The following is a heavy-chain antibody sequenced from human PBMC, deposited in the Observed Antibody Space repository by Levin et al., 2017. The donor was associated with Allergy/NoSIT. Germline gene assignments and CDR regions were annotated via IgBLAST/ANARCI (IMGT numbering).Heavy chain of an antibody. J-gene: IGHJ4*02. CDR1: GYRFNDYW. D-gene: IGHD3-9*01. CDR3: ARHENQYNMLTGYHPYDFDS. V-gene: IGHV5-51*01. Sequence: GESLKISCKGSGYRFNDYWIAWVRQMPGRGLEWMGIIYPGDSDTKYSPSFQGQVTIPVDTSIRTAYLQWSGLKASDTAMYYCARHENQYNMLTGYHPYDFDSWGQGTMVTVSS. CDR2: IYPGDSDT.